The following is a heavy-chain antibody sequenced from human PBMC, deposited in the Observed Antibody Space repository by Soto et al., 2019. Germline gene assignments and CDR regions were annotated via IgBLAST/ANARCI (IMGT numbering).Heavy chain of an antibody. D-gene: IGHD4-4*01. CDR1: GGTFSSYA. Sequence: QVQLVQSGAEVKKPGSSVKVSCKASGGTFSSYAISWVRQAPGQGLEWMGGIIPIFGTANYAQKFQGRVTSTADESTITAYMERSSLRSEDTAVYYCARAEMSTITPGYYYYGMDVWGQGTTVTVSS. CDR2: IIPIFGTA. J-gene: IGHJ6*02. V-gene: IGHV1-69*12. CDR3: ARAEMSTITPGYYYYGMDV.